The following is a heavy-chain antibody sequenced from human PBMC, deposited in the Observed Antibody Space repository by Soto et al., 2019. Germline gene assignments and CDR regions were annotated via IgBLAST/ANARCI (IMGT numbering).Heavy chain of an antibody. D-gene: IGHD6-19*01. Sequence: EVQLVESGGGLVQPGGSRRLTGLPSGFPFVINSMNWVRQPPGKGLEWSSYITSDTNTIKYADSVKGRFTISRDNAKNLVYLQMNSLRDEDTAVYFCARSVEGHFDYWGQGTVVTVSS. V-gene: IGHV3-48*02. CDR3: ARSVEGHFDY. J-gene: IGHJ4*02. CDR1: GFPFVINS. CDR2: ITSDTNTI.